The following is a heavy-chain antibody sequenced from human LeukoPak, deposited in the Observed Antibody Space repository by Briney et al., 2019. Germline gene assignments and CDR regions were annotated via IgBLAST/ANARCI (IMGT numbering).Heavy chain of an antibody. CDR1: GGSFSGYY. Sequence: PSETLSLTCAVYGGSFSGYYWSWIRQPPGKGLEWIGEINHSGSTNYNPSLKSRVTISVDTSKNQFSLKLSSVTAADTAVYYCARGRVGATVTYYFDYWGQGTLVTVSS. D-gene: IGHD1-26*01. CDR2: INHSGST. V-gene: IGHV4-34*01. CDR3: ARGRVGATVTYYFDY. J-gene: IGHJ4*02.